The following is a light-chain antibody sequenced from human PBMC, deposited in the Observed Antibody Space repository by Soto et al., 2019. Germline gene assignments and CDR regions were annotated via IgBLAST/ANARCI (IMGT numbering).Light chain of an antibody. J-gene: IGLJ1*01. CDR2: QNN. CDR1: SSNIGNNY. Sequence: SVLTQPPSVSAAPGQKVSISCAGSSSNIGNNYVSWYQQLPGTAPKLLSYQNNKRPSGIPDRFSGSKSGTSATLDITGLQTGDEADYYCGTWDSSLSAPYVFGTGNKVTVL. V-gene: IGLV1-51*02. CDR3: GTWDSSLSAPYV.